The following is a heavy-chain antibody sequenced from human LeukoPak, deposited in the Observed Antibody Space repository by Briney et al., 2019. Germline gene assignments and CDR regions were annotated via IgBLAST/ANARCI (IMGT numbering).Heavy chain of an antibody. V-gene: IGHV3-21*01. CDR3: ARASSGWTGDY. J-gene: IGHJ4*02. CDR1: GFTFSNHG. CDR2: ISSSSSYI. D-gene: IGHD6-19*01. Sequence: GGSLRLSCAASGFTFSNHGMNWVRQAPGKGLEWVSSISSSSSYIYYADSVKGRFTISRDNAKNSLYLQMNSLRAEDTAVYYCARASSGWTGDYWGQGTLVTVSS.